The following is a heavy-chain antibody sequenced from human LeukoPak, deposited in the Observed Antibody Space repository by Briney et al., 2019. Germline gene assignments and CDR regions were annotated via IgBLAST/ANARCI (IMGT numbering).Heavy chain of an antibody. CDR1: GGSISSYY. J-gene: IGHJ4*02. Sequence: SESLSLTCTDSGGSISSYYWSWIRQPPGKGLEWIGYIYYSGSTNYNPSLKSRVTISVDTSKNQFSLKLSSVTAADTAVYYCARERSGIDYWGQGTLVTVSS. CDR3: ARERSGIDY. V-gene: IGHV4-59*01. CDR2: IYYSGST.